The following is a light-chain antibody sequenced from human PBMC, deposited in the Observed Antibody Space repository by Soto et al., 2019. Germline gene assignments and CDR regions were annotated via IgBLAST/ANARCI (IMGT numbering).Light chain of an antibody. CDR3: SSYTSTNTPYV. J-gene: IGLJ1*01. V-gene: IGLV2-14*03. CDR2: EVT. CDR1: SSDVGAYEH. Sequence: QSVLTQPASVSGSPGQSVTISCTGASSDVGAYEHVSWYQQHPGRAPKLILYEVTTRPSGVSSRFSGSKSGNTASLTISGLQADDEATYYCSSYTSTNTPYVFGTRTKVTVL.